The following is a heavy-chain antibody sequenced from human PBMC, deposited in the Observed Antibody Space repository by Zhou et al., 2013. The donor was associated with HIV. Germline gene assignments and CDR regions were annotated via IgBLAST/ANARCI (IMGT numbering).Heavy chain of an antibody. J-gene: IGHJ5*02. V-gene: IGHV1-69*12. CDR2: IIPIFARA. D-gene: IGHD6-6*01. CDR1: GGTFTTYD. Sequence: QVQLVQSGAEVKKPGSSVKVSCKASGGTFTTYDISWVRQAPGQGLEWMGGIIPIFARANYAQQFRGRVTITADESTSTAYMELSSLRSEDTAVYYCAREEYSSSMNWFDPWGQGTLVTVSS. CDR3: AREEYSSSMNWFDP.